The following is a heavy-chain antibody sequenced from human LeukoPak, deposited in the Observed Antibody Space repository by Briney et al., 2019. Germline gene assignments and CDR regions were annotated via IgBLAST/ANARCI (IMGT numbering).Heavy chain of an antibody. Sequence: GGSLRLSCAASGFIFSNAWMNWVRQAPGKGLEWVGRIKTKTDGGTTDYAAPVKGRFTISRDDSKNTLYLQMNSLKAEDTAVYYCTRGPTNYYGSGTQSHAFDIWGQGTMVTVSS. CDR1: GFIFSNAW. CDR3: TRGPTNYYGSGTQSHAFDI. V-gene: IGHV3-15*01. J-gene: IGHJ3*02. CDR2: IKTKTDGGTT. D-gene: IGHD3-10*01.